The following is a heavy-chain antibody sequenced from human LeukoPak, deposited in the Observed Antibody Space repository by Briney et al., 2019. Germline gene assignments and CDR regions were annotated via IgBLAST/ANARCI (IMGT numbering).Heavy chain of an antibody. CDR1: GFTCSTYW. J-gene: IGHJ4*02. D-gene: IGHD1-26*01. V-gene: IGHV3-7*01. Sequence: GGSLRLSCAASGFTCSTYWMAWVRQAPGKGPEWVANIKRDGSEKYYVESVKGRFTISRDNAKNSLFLQMNSLTAEDTSIYYCAGDSSGNLDYWGQGALVTVSS. CDR3: AGDSSGNLDY. CDR2: IKRDGSEK.